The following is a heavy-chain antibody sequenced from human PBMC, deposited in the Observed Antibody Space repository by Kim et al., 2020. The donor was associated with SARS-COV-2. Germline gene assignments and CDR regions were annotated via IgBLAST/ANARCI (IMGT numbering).Heavy chain of an antibody. CDR3: AGAPWGPIDH. CDR2: INSDGSIT. V-gene: IGHV3-74*01. CDR1: GFAFNTHW. J-gene: IGHJ4*02. D-gene: IGHD3-16*01. Sequence: GGSLRLSCAASGFAFNTHWMHWVRQAPGKGLVCVSRINSDGSITDYADSVKGRFTISRDNAKSTLFLQMDSLGAEDTALYYCAGAPWGPIDHWGQGALVTVSS.